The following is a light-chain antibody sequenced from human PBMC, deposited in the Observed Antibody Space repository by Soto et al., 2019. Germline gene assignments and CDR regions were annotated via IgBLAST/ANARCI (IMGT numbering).Light chain of an antibody. J-gene: IGKJ2*01. CDR2: DAS. Sequence: DIQMTQSPSTLSASVGDRVTITCRASQSINSWLAWYQQKPGKAPKVLIYDASSLESGVLSRFSGSGSGTEFTLTISSLQPDDFATYYCQQYNSYSYTFGQGTRLEIE. CDR1: QSINSW. CDR3: QQYNSYSYT. V-gene: IGKV1-5*01.